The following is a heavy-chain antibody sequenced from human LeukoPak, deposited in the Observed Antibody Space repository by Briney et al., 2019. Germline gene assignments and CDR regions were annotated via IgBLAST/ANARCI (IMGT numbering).Heavy chain of an antibody. CDR3: ARADYYDSSGYPY. D-gene: IGHD3-22*01. J-gene: IGHJ4*02. V-gene: IGHV1-8*02. CDR1: GYTFTSYG. Sequence: GASVKVSCKASGYTFTSYGISWVRQATGQGLEWMGWMNPNSANTGYAQKFQGRVTMTRNTSISTAYMELSSLRSEDTAVYYCARADYYDSSGYPYWGQGTLVTVSS. CDR2: MNPNSANT.